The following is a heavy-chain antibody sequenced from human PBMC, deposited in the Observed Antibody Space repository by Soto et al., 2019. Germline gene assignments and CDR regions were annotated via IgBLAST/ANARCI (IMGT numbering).Heavy chain of an antibody. J-gene: IGHJ4*02. CDR3: ANHDYGGNRV. CDR1: GFTVSNYS. CDR2: ISRSSSHM. V-gene: IGHV3-21*01. Sequence: NPGGSLRLSCAGSGFTVSNYSMNWIRQAPGKGLEWVSSISRSSSHMFYADSVRGRFTISRDNAKNSVYLQMNSLRAEDTAVYYCANHDYGGNRVWGQGTLVTVSS. D-gene: IGHD5-12*01.